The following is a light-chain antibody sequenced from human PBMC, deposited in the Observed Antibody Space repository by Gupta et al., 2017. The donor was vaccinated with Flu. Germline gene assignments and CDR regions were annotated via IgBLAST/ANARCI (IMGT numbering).Light chain of an antibody. CDR3: NCSKARSVFVV. Sequence: QSALTQPASVSGSPGQPITTSCTGTNNDIGGYNYVSCYQQYPGKTPNLMMYEVNNRPSGVSPRFSGGSTCNNASLLTTAIHEEDEDDYYCNCSKARSVFVVFGGGTRLTVL. V-gene: IGLV2-14*01. CDR1: NNDIGGYNY. CDR2: EVN. J-gene: IGLJ2*01.